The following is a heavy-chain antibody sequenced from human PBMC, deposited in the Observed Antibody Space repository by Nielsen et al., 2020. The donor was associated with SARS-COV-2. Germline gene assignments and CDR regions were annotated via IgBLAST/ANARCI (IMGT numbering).Heavy chain of an antibody. D-gene: IGHD3-3*01. Sequence: ASVKVSCKASGYTFSTNYIHWVRQAPGQGLEWMGIIDPSGGSTTYAQRFQGRVTVTRDTSTSTVYMELSSLRSEDTAVYYCATSTPLVRSAWFDPWGQGTLVTVSS. V-gene: IGHV1-46*01. J-gene: IGHJ5*02. CDR2: IDPSGGST. CDR1: GYTFSTNY. CDR3: ATSTPLVRSAWFDP.